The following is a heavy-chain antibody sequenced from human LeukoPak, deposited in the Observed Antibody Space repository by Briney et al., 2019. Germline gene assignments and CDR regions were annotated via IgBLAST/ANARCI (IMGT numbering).Heavy chain of an antibody. CDR3: SRGGEPEVGRFDYFYYMDV. V-gene: IGHV1-46*01. J-gene: IGHJ6*03. CDR1: GYAFTSYY. CDR2: INPSGGST. D-gene: IGHD2-21*01. Sequence: GASVKVSCKASGYAFTSYYMHWVRQAPGQGLEWMGIINPSGGSTSYAQKFQGRVTMTRDMSTSTVYMEVSSLRSEDTAVYYCSRGGEPEVGRFDYFYYMDVWGKGTTVTVSS.